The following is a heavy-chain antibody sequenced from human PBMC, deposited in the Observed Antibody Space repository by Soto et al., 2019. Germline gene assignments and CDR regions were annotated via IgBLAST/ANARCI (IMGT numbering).Heavy chain of an antibody. Sequence: SETLCLTCAVYGGSFSCYYWSWIRQPPGKGLEWIGEINHSGSTNYNPSPKSRVTISVDKSKNQFSLKLNSVNAADTADYYCARTSYYDSTGYYNLDVWGPGTTVTVSS. CDR1: GGSFSCYY. V-gene: IGHV4-34*01. D-gene: IGHD3-22*01. CDR2: INHSGST. CDR3: ARTSYYDSTGYYNLDV. J-gene: IGHJ6*02.